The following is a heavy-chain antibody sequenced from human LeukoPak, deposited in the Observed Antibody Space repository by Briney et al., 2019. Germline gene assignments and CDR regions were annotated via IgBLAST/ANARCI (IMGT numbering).Heavy chain of an antibody. CDR3: AKWGDYDVLTGYYVPDY. CDR1: GFTFSNYA. Sequence: GASLRLTCAASGFTFSNYAMSWVRQAPGKGLEWVSAILGSGGSTYYADSVKGRFTVSRDNSKSTLYLQMNSLRAEDTALYYCAKWGDYDVLTGYYVPDYWGQGTLVTVSS. V-gene: IGHV3-23*01. D-gene: IGHD3-9*01. J-gene: IGHJ4*02. CDR2: ILGSGGST.